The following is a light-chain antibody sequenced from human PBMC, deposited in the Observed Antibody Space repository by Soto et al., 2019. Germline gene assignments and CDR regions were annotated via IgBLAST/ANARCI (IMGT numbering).Light chain of an antibody. CDR3: QHRKSWPLT. CDR1: QSVTTY. CDR2: DAS. V-gene: IGKV3-11*01. Sequence: EIVLTQSPATLSLSPGERAILSCRDSQSVTTYLAWYQQKPGQAPRLLIYDASNRATGIPARFSGSGSETDFTLTISSLEPEDFAVYYCQHRKSWPLTFGQGTRLEIK. J-gene: IGKJ5*01.